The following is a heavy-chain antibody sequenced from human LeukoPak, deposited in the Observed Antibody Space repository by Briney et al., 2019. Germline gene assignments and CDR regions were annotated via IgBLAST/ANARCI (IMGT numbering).Heavy chain of an antibody. CDR3: AAVAGSYYKTAMAG. J-gene: IGHJ4*02. CDR2: IVVGSGNT. V-gene: IGHV1-58*01. Sequence: SVKVSCKASGFTFTSSAVQWVRQAREQRLEWIGWIVVGSGNTNYAQKFQERVTITRDMSTSTAYMELSSLRSEDTAVYYCAAVAGSYYKTAMAGWGQGTLVTVSS. CDR1: GFTFTSSA. D-gene: IGHD5-18*01.